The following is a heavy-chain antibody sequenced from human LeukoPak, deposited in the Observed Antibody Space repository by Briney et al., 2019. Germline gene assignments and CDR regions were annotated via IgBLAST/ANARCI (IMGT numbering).Heavy chain of an antibody. D-gene: IGHD2-2*01. CDR1: GLTLSSYG. Sequence: GRSLRLSCAASGLTLSSYGMHWVRQAPGKGMEWVAVISYDGSNKYYADSVKGRFTISRDNSKNTLYLQMNSLRAEDTAVYYCAKALYQLLSLYGMDVWGKGTTVTVSS. V-gene: IGHV3-30*18. CDR3: AKALYQLLSLYGMDV. J-gene: IGHJ6*04. CDR2: ISYDGSNK.